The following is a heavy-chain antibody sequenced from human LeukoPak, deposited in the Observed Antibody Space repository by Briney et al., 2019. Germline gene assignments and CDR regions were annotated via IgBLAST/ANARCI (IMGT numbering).Heavy chain of an antibody. D-gene: IGHD3-3*01. CDR1: GFTFSNAW. V-gene: IGHV3-30*03. J-gene: IGHJ4*02. CDR3: AREMRGYYPHY. Sequence: GGSLRLSCAASGFTFSNAWMNWVRQAPGKVLKWVSIVAHDGSFTSYADSVKGRFSITRDDSTLYLEMNSLRVEDTALYYCAREMRGYYPHYWGQGTLLTVSS. CDR2: VAHDGSFT.